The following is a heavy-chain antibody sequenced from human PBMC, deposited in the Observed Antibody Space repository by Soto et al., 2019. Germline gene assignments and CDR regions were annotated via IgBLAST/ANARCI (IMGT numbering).Heavy chain of an antibody. CDR3: AKDPSVYATPFWFDP. V-gene: IGHV3-30*18. Sequence: GGSLRLSCAASGFTFSSYGMHWVRQAPGKGLEWVAVISYDGSNKYYADSVKGRFTISRDNSKNTLYLQMNSLRAEDTAVYYCAKDPSVYATPFWFDPWGQGTLVTVSS. D-gene: IGHD2-8*01. CDR2: ISYDGSNK. J-gene: IGHJ5*02. CDR1: GFTFSSYG.